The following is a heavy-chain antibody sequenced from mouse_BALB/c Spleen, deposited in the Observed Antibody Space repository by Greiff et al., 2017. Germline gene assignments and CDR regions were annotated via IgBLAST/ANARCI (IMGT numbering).Heavy chain of an antibody. D-gene: IGHD3-1*01. CDR3: ARATDSGYYAMDY. J-gene: IGHJ4*01. V-gene: IGHV5-6-5*01. CDR2: ISSGGST. Sequence: EVMLVESGGGLVKPGGSLKLSCAASGFTFSSYAMSWVRQTPEKRLEWVASISSGGSTYYPDSVKGRFTISRDNARNILYLQMSSLRSEDTAMYYCARATDSGYYAMDYWGQGTSVTVSS. CDR1: GFTFSSYA.